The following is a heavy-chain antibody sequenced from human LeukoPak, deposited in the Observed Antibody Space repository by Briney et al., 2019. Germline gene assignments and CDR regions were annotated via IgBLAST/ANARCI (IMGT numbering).Heavy chain of an antibody. CDR2: IYYSGST. Sequence: SETLSLTCTVSGGSISSTNYYWGWIRQPPGKGLEWIGSIYYSGSTNYNPSLKSRVTISVDTSKNQFSLNPSSVSAADTAVYYCARGRAGNILVAGFLFDYWGQGTLVTVSS. CDR1: GGSISSTNYY. CDR3: ARGRAGNILVAGFLFDY. D-gene: IGHD3-22*01. J-gene: IGHJ4*02. V-gene: IGHV4-39*07.